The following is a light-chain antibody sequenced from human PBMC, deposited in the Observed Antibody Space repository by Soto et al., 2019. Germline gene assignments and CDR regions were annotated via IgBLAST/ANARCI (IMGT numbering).Light chain of an antibody. CDR2: DAS. Sequence: VLIQSPATLSLSPGERATLSCRASQTVSRYLAWFQQKPGQPPRLLIYDASNRATGIPARFSGRGSGTDYTLTISSLEPEDVAVYYCQQRSTWPLLTFGGGNKVEI. V-gene: IGKV3-11*01. CDR3: QQRSTWPLLT. J-gene: IGKJ4*01. CDR1: QTVSRY.